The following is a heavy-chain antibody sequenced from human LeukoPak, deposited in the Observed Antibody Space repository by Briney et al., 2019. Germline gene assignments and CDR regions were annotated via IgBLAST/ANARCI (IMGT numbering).Heavy chain of an antibody. V-gene: IGHV3-33*01. CDR2: IWYDGSNK. J-gene: IGHJ4*02. CDR3: ARDPYDILTGYYTLDY. Sequence: GGSLRLSCAASGVTFSSYGMHWVRQAPGKGLEWVSGIWYDGSNKYYADSGKGRFTISRDNSKNTLYLQMNSLRAEDTAVYYCARDPYDILTGYYTLDYWGQGPLVTVSS. CDR1: GVTFSSYG. D-gene: IGHD3-9*01.